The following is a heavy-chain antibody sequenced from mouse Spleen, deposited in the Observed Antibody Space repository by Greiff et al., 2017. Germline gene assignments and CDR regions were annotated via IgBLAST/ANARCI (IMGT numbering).Heavy chain of an antibody. J-gene: IGHJ2*01. CDR1: GFTFSSYA. CDR3: ARHPTTALDY. V-gene: IGHV5-9-3*01. Sequence: EVQRVESGGGLVKPGGSLKLSCAASGFTFSSYAMSWVRQTPEKRLEWVATISSGGSYTYYPDSVKGRFTISRDNAKNTLYLQMSSLRSEDTAMYYCARHPTTALDYWGQGTTLTVSS. CDR2: ISSGGSYT. D-gene: IGHD1-2*01.